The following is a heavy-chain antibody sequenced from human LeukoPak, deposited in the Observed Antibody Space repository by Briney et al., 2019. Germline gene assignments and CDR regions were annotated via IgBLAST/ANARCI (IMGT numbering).Heavy chain of an antibody. J-gene: IGHJ6*03. V-gene: IGHV4-59*01. CDR1: GGSISSYY. CDR3: ARYGSGSYYRYYYYYYMDV. CDR2: IYYSGST. Sequence: SETLSLTCTVSGGSISSYYWSWIRQPPGKGLEWIGYIYYSGSTNYNPSLKSRVTISVDTSKNQFSLKLSSVTAADTAVYYCARYGSGSYYRYYYYYYMDVWGKGTTVTVSS. D-gene: IGHD3-10*01.